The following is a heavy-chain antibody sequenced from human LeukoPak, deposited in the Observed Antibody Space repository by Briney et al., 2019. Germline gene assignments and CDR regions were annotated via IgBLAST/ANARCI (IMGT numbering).Heavy chain of an antibody. Sequence: SETLSLTCTVSGGSISSYYWSWIRQPPGKGLEWIGYIYYSGSTNYNPSLKSRVTISVDTSKNQFSLKLSPVTAADTAVYYCARGRSASFSRITMVRGVISNFDYWGQGTLVTVSS. CDR2: IYYSGST. CDR1: GGSISSYY. D-gene: IGHD3-10*01. V-gene: IGHV4-59*01. J-gene: IGHJ4*02. CDR3: ARGRSASFSRITMVRGVISNFDY.